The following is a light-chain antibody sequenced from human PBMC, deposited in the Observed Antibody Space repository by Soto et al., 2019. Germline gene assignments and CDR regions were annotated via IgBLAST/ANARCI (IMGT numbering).Light chain of an antibody. Sequence: QSVRTPPASVSGSPGQSITISCTGTRSDVGGYNYVSWYQQHPGKAPKVVIYEVTYRPAGVSNRFSGSKSGNTAYLTISGLQAEDEADYYCTSYTSSITYVFGTGTKLTVL. V-gene: IGLV2-14*03. J-gene: IGLJ1*01. CDR3: TSYTSSITYV. CDR1: RSDVGGYNY. CDR2: EVT.